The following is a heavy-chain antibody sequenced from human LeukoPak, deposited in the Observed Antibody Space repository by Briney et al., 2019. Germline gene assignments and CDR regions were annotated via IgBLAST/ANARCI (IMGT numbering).Heavy chain of an antibody. CDR2: ITGSGGGT. D-gene: IGHD6-6*01. Sequence: QPGGSLRLSCAASGFTFSSYAMAWVRQAPGKGLEWVSGITGSGGGTYYADSVKGRFTISRDKSKNTPYLQMNSLRADDTAVYYCAKVSSARLSPFGHWGQGTLVTVSS. V-gene: IGHV3-23*01. J-gene: IGHJ5*02. CDR1: GFTFSSYA. CDR3: AKVSSARLSPFGH.